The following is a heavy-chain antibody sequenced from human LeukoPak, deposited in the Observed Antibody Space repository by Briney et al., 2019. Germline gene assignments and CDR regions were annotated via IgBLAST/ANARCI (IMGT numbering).Heavy chain of an antibody. V-gene: IGHV4-4*07. CDR2: IYTSGYT. CDR3: AKKSQTMSAARGMDV. CDR1: GDSISNYY. D-gene: IGHD3-10*02. Sequence: SETLSLTCTVSGDSISNYYWNWVRQPAGKGLEWIGHIYTSGYTNYNPSLKSRVTVSVDTSKNQFSLKLTSVTAADAAVYYCAKKSQTMSAARGMDVWGQGTTATVPS. J-gene: IGHJ6*02.